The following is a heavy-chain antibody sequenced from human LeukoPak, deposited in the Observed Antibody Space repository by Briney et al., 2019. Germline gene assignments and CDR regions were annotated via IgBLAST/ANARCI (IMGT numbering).Heavy chain of an antibody. CDR3: ARGRKLSYYYYYMDV. J-gene: IGHJ6*03. CDR1: GGSFSGYY. D-gene: IGHD1-14*01. Sequence: KPSETLSPTCAVYGGSFSGYYWIWIRQPPGKGLEWIGEINHSGSTNYNPSLKSRVTISVDTSKNQFSLKLSSVTAADTAVYYCARGRKLSYYYYYMDVWGKGTTVTVSS. CDR2: INHSGST. V-gene: IGHV4-34*01.